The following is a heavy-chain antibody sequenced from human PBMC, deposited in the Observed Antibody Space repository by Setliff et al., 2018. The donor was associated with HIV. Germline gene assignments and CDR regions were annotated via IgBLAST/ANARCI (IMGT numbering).Heavy chain of an antibody. V-gene: IGHV3-48*01. J-gene: IGHJ4*02. CDR1: GFTFSSYS. Sequence: GGSLRLSCAASGFTFSSYSMNWVRQAPGKGLEWVSFISGNSGAVTYADSVKGRFTISRDNARNSLYLQLNSLRAEDTAVYYCAKGSSGWFYYFDYWGQGTLVTVSS. CDR3: AKGSSGWFYYFDY. CDR2: ISGNSGAV. D-gene: IGHD6-19*01.